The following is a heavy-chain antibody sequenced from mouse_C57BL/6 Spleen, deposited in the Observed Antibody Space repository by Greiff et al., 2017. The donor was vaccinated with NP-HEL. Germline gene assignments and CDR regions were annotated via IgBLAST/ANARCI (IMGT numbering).Heavy chain of an antibody. CDR2: ISSGSSTI. V-gene: IGHV5-17*01. J-gene: IGHJ4*01. CDR3: ARVYRTEGRYAMDY. Sequence: EVQLVESGGGLVKPGGSLKLSCAASGFTFSDYGMHWVRQAPEKGLEWVAYISSGSSTIYYADTVKGRFTISRDNAKNTLFLQMTSLRSEDTAMYYCARVYRTEGRYAMDYWGQGTSVTVSS. D-gene: IGHD1-1*01. CDR1: GFTFSDYG.